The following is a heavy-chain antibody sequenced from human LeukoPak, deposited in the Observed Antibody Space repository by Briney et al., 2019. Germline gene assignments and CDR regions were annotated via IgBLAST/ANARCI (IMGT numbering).Heavy chain of an antibody. V-gene: IGHV3-66*01. CDR1: GFTVSSNY. CDR2: IYSGGST. D-gene: IGHD3-9*01. Sequence: GGSLRLSCAASGFTVSSNYMSWVRQAPGKGLEWVSVIYSGGSTHYADSVKGRFTISRDNSKNTLYLQMNSPRAEDTAVYYCAREFNGFYDILTGYYYYHGMDVWGQGTTVTVSS. J-gene: IGHJ6*02. CDR3: AREFNGFYDILTGYYYYHGMDV.